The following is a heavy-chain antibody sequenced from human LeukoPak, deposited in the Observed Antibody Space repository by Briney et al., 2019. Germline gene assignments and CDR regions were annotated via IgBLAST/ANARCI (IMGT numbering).Heavy chain of an antibody. CDR1: GYTFTNFG. Sequence: ASVKVSCKASGYTFTNFGISWVRQAPGQGLEWMGWISGYNDNPNYAQKLQGRVTLTTDTSTSTAYMELRSLRHDDMAVYYCARDDSADWGQGTLVTVSS. CDR3: ARDDSAD. V-gene: IGHV1-18*03. CDR2: ISGYNDNP. D-gene: IGHD2-21*01. J-gene: IGHJ4*02.